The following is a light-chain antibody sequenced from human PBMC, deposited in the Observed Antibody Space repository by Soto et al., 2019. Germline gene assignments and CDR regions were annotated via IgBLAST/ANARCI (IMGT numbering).Light chain of an antibody. V-gene: IGKV3-20*01. CDR1: QSVSNNY. CDR2: GAS. Sequence: DIVLTQSPGTLSLPPGERATLSCRASQSVSNNYLAWYQQKPGQAPRLLIYGASNRATGIPDRFSGSGAGTDFTLTISRLEPEDFAVYYCQQYGSSGTFGQGTKVEIK. CDR3: QQYGSSGT. J-gene: IGKJ1*01.